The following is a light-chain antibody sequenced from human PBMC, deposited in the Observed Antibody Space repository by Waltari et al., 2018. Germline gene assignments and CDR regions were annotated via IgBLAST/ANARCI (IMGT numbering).Light chain of an antibody. V-gene: IGKV1-9*01. CDR3: RQHKSYPIT. CDR1: QGVSSY. J-gene: IGKJ3*01. CDR2: AAS. Sequence: DIQLTQSPSFLSASVGDRVTITCRASQGVSSYLDWYQQKPGKAPNLLIHAASTLQSGVPSRFSGSGSATEFTLTISSLQPEDFATYYCRQHKSYPITFGPGTKVDIK.